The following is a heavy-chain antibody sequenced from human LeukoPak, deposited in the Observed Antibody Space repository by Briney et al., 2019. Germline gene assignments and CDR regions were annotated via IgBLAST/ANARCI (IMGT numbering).Heavy chain of an antibody. Sequence: MTGGSLRLXCAASGFTFSYAYMNWVRQAPGKGPEWVGRIKSKGDGVTTDYAAPVKGRFIISRDDSKNMLYLQMNSLTTEDTAVYYCTTVTMVRGINWGQRTLVTVSS. D-gene: IGHD3-10*01. V-gene: IGHV3-15*01. CDR2: IKSKGDGVTT. CDR3: TTVTMVRGIN. CDR1: GFTFSYAY. J-gene: IGHJ4*02.